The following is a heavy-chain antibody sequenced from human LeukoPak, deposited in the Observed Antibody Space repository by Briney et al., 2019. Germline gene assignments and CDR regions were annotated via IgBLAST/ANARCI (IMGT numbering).Heavy chain of an antibody. J-gene: IGHJ4*02. CDR1: GYTFTNYD. CDR3: ARGFSRMVRGVIGY. Sequence: ASVKVSCRVSGYTFTNYDINWVRQATGHGLEWMGWMNPNSGNTGYAQKFQGRVTMTRNTSKSTAYMELSSLRSEDTAVYYCARGFSRMVRGVIGYWGQGTLVTVSS. D-gene: IGHD3-10*01. CDR2: MNPNSGNT. V-gene: IGHV1-8*01.